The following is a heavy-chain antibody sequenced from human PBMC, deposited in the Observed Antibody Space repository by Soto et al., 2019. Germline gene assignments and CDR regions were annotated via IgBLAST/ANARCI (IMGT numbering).Heavy chain of an antibody. CDR1: GFTFSSYA. CDR2: ISGSGGST. J-gene: IGHJ4*02. CDR3: AKRDCSGGSCYLYYFDY. Sequence: GGSLRLSCAASGFTFSSYAMSWVRQAPGKGLEWVSAISGSGGSTYYADSVKGRFTISRDNSKNTLYLQMNSLRAEDTAVYYGAKRDCSGGSCYLYYFDYWGQGTLVTVSS. V-gene: IGHV3-23*01. D-gene: IGHD2-15*01.